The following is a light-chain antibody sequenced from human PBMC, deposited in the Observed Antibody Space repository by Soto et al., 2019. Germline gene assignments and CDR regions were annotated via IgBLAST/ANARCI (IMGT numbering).Light chain of an antibody. V-gene: IGLV2-11*01. CDR3: CSYAGSSLV. J-gene: IGLJ2*01. CDR1: SSDVGGYNY. CDR2: DVS. Sequence: QSVLTQPRSVSGSPGQSVTISCTGTSSDVGGYNYVSWYQQHPGKAPKVMIYDVSKRPSGVPDRFSGSKSGNTASLTISGLQAEDEADYYCCSYAGSSLVFGGGTKLTVL.